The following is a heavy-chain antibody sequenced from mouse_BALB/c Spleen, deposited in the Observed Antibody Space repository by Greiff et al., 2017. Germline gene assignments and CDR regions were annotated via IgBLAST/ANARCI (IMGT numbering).Heavy chain of an antibody. CDR1: GFSLTSYG. V-gene: IGHV2-2*02. J-gene: IGHJ4*01. Sequence: VQLQESGPGLVQPSQSLSITCTVSGFSLTSYGVHWVRQSPGKGLEWLGVIWSCGSTDYNAAFISRLSISKDNSKSQVFFKMNSLQANDTAIYYCARKDHYYAMDYWGQGTSVTVSS. CDR2: IWSCGST. CDR3: ARKDHYYAMDY.